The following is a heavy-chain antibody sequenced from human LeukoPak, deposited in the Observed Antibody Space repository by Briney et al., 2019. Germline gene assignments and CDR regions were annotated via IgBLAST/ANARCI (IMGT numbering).Heavy chain of an antibody. CDR1: GGSIYSTTFY. CDR2: MYYDGST. V-gene: IGHV4-39*01. J-gene: IGHJ4*02. Sequence: SETLSLTCTVSGGSIYSTTFYWGWIRQPPGKGLEWIGSMYYDGSTYHNPSLKSRATISVDTSNNQFSLKLTSVTAADTAVYFCARRSDSGSDDGEDYFDYWGQGTLVTVSS. CDR3: ARRSDSGSDDGEDYFDY. D-gene: IGHD1-26*01.